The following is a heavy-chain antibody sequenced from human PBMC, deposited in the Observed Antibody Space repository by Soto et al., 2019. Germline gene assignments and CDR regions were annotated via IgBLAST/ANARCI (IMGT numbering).Heavy chain of an antibody. V-gene: IGHV1-69*13. CDR1: AGTFSSYA. J-gene: IGHJ6*02. CDR3: ARGATYYDILTGYLANRYYYYGMDV. Sequence: GXSVKVSCKASAGTFSSYAISWVRQAPGQGLEWMGGMIPIFGTANYAQKFQGRVTITADESTSTAYMELSSLRPEDTAVYYCARGATYYDILTGYLANRYYYYGMDVWGQGTTVTVSS. D-gene: IGHD3-9*01. CDR2: MIPIFGTA.